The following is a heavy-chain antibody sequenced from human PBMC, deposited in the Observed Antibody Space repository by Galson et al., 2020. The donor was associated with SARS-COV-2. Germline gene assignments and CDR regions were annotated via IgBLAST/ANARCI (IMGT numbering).Heavy chain of an antibody. CDR2: ISGSGGIT. CDR3: AKQNYGRASMPQGFDH. CDR1: GFTFSSYG. J-gene: IGHJ4*02. D-gene: IGHD3-16*01. Sequence: GGSLRLSCVASGFTFSSYGMSWARQAPGKGLEWVSFISGSGGITYYASSMKGRFTISRDNSKNPLYLQMNTLKVQDTARHFCAKQNYGRASMPQGFDHWGQGTLVTVSS. V-gene: IGHV3-23*01.